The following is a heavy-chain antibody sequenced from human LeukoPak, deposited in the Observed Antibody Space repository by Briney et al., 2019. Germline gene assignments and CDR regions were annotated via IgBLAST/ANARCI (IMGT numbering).Heavy chain of an antibody. D-gene: IGHD3-22*01. CDR3: ARVAGRHYDSSGYSYYFDY. V-gene: IGHV4-4*02. Sequence: SGTLSLTCAVSGGSIRSSNWWSWIRQPPGKGLEWIGEIYHSGSTNYNPSLKSRVTISVDKSKNQFSLKLSSVTAADTAVYYCARVAGRHYDSSGYSYYFDYWGQGTLVTVSS. J-gene: IGHJ4*02. CDR1: GGSIRSSNW. CDR2: IYHSGST.